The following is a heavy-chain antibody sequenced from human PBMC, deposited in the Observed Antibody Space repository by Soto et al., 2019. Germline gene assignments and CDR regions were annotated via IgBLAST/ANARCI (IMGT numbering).Heavy chain of an antibody. CDR3: ARNKRVTFFGVKYYYRAV. Sequence: SVKVSCKASGGTFSSYTISWVRQAPGQGLEWMGRIIPILGIANYAQKFQGRVTITADKSTSTAYMELSSLRSEDTAVYYCARNKRVTFFGVKYYYRAVGGKGTRFPVSS. D-gene: IGHD3-3*01. CDR1: GGTFSSYT. J-gene: IGHJ6*03. CDR2: IIPILGIA. V-gene: IGHV1-69*02.